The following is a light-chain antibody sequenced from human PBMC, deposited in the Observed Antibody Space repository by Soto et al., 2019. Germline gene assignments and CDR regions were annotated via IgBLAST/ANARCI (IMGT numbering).Light chain of an antibody. CDR1: QSVSGSF. CDR3: QQDGASPLT. J-gene: IGKJ3*01. V-gene: IGKV3-20*01. Sequence: EIVLTQSPGTLSLSPGERATLSCRASQSVSGSFLAWYQQKPGQAPRLLIYGASNRAAGIPDRFSGSESGTDFTLTISGLEPEDFAVYYCQQDGASPLTFGPGTTVDI. CDR2: GAS.